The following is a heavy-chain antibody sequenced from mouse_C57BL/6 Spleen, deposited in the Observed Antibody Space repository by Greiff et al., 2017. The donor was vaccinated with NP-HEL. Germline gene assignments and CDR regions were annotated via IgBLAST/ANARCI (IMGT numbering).Heavy chain of an antibody. CDR1: GFTFSSYG. Sequence: EVKLMESGGDLVKPGGSLKLSCAASGFTFSSYGMSWVRQTPDKRLEWVATISSGGSYTYYPDSVKGRFTISRDNAKNTMYLKMSSRKSEDTAMYYCARRRDLLDVWGTGTTVTVST. J-gene: IGHJ1*03. CDR2: ISSGGSYT. V-gene: IGHV5-6*02. CDR3: ARRRDLLDV. D-gene: IGHD2-1*01.